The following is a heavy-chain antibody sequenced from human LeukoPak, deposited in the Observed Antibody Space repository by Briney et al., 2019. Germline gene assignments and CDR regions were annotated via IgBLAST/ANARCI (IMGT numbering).Heavy chain of an antibody. CDR1: GGSFSGYY. V-gene: IGHV4-34*01. Sequence: PSETLSLTCAVYGGSFSGYYCSWIRQPPGKGLEWNGEINHSGSTNYNPSLKSRVTISVDTSKNQFSLKLSSVTAADSAVYYCARGWYYYGSGSPLHIWGQGTMVTVSS. CDR2: INHSGST. J-gene: IGHJ3*02. CDR3: ARGWYYYGSGSPLHI. D-gene: IGHD3-10*01.